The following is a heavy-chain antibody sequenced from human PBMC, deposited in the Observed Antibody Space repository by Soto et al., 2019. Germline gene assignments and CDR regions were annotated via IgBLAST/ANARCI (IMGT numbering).Heavy chain of an antibody. CDR1: GFTCITCA. V-gene: IGHV3-23*01. D-gene: IGHD3-16*01. Sequence: AASLRPYGGAVGFTCITCAMSWVRQAPGKGLEWVSGIPGGGGSAYYADSVKGRFTISRDNSKNTLYLQMNSLRAEDTAVYYCAKDQDYVWGSSAFEIWVQGTM. J-gene: IGHJ3*02. CDR3: AKDQDYVWGSSAFEI. CDR2: IPGGGGSA.